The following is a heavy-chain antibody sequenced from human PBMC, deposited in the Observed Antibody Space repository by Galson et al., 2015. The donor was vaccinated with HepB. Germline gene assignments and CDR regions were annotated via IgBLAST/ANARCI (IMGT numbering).Heavy chain of an antibody. CDR1: GGTFSSYA. Sequence: SVKVSCKASGGTFSSYAISWVRQAPGQGLEWMGGIIPIFGTANYAQKFQGRVTITADESTSTAYMELSSLRSEDTAVYYCARGRNYYGSGSYYPNFDYWGQGTLVTASS. D-gene: IGHD3-10*01. J-gene: IGHJ4*02. CDR2: IIPIFGTA. V-gene: IGHV1-69*13. CDR3: ARGRNYYGSGSYYPNFDY.